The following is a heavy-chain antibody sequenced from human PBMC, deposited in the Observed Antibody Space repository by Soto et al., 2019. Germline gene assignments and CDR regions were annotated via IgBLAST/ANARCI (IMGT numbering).Heavy chain of an antibody. J-gene: IGHJ4*02. CDR2: IYYRGST. D-gene: IGHD4-17*01. CDR3: ARGGPGYGDRIFEY. CDR1: GGSIGSYY. V-gene: IGHV4-59*01. Sequence: QVQLQESGPGLVKPSETLSLTCTVSGGSIGSYYWSWIRQPPGKGLEWIGFIYYRGSTNYNPSLMSRVTISVDTSKNQFFLKLTSVTPADTAVYYCARGGPGYGDRIFEYWGQGTLVTVSS.